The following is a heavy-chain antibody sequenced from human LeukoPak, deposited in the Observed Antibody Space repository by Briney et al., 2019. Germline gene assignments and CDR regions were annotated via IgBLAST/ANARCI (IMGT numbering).Heavy chain of an antibody. Sequence: SETLSLTCTVSGGSISSYYWSWIRQPAGKGLEWIGRIYTSGSTNYNPSLKSRVTMSVATSKNQFSLKLSSVAAADTAVYYCARGPMFFGVAYCDYWGQGTLVTVSS. V-gene: IGHV4-4*07. CDR3: ARGPMFFGVAYCDY. D-gene: IGHD3-3*01. CDR2: IYTSGST. J-gene: IGHJ4*02. CDR1: GGSISSYY.